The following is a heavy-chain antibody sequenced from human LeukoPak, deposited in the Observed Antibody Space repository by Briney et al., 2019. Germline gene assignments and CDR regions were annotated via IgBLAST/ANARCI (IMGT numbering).Heavy chain of an antibody. Sequence: PSETLSLTCTVSGGSISSSSYYWGWIRQPPGKGLEWIGSIYYSGSTYDNPSLKSRVAISVDTSKNQFSLKLSSVTAADTAVYYCARHMTWGARGRFDYWGQGTLVTASS. D-gene: IGHD3-10*01. CDR3: ARHMTWGARGRFDY. CDR1: GGSISSSSYY. CDR2: IYYSGST. V-gene: IGHV4-39*01. J-gene: IGHJ4*02.